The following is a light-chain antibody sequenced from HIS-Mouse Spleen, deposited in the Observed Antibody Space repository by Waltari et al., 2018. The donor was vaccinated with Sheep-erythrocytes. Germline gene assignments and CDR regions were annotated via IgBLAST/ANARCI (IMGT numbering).Light chain of an antibody. CDR1: NLGDKY. CDR2: QDS. V-gene: IGLV3-1*01. J-gene: IGLJ2*01. Sequence: SYELTQPPSVSVSPGQTASITCSGANLGDKYAGWYQQKPGQSPVLVIYQDSKRPSGIPERFSGSNSGNTATLTISGTQAMDEADYYCQAWDSSTAVFGGGTKLTVL. CDR3: QAWDSSTAV.